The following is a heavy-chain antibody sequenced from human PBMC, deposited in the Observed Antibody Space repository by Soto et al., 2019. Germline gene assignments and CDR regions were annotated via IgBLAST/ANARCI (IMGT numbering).Heavy chain of an antibody. J-gene: IGHJ4*02. CDR1: GFTVSSNY. V-gene: IGHV3-53*04. CDR3: ARALWFGELLETH. D-gene: IGHD3-10*01. Sequence: EVQLVESGGGLVQPGGSLRLSCAASGFTVSSNYMSWVRQAPGKGLEWVSVIYSGGSTYYADSVKGRFAISRHNSKNTLYLQMNSLRAEDTAVYYCARALWFGELLETHWGQGTLVTVSS. CDR2: IYSGGST.